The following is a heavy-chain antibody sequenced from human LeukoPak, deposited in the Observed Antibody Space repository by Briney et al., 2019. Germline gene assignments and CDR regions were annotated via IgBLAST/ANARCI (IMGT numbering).Heavy chain of an antibody. J-gene: IGHJ5*02. V-gene: IGHV4-59*01. CDR3: TRETMVRFDP. Sequence: PSETLSLTCTVSGGSISSYYWSWIRQPPGKGLEWIGYIYYSGSTNYNPSLKSRVTISVDTSKNQFSLKLSSVTAADTAVYYCTRETMVRFDPWGQGTLVTVSS. CDR1: GGSISSYY. CDR2: IYYSGST. D-gene: IGHD3-10*01.